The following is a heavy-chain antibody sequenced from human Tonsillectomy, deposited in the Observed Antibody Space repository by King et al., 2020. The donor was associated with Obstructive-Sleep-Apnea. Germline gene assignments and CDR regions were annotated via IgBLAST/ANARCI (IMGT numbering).Heavy chain of an antibody. CDR3: ARDHYGDYLAYYDGMDV. Sequence: VQLVESGGGLVQPGGSLRLSCAASGFTFSRHSMKWVRQAPGKGLEWVSYISTGSSTIKYAGSVKGRFTISRDNARNSLYLQMSSLRAEDTAVYYCARDHYGDYLAYYDGMDVWGQGTTVTVSS. CDR1: GFTFSRHS. V-gene: IGHV3-48*04. D-gene: IGHD4-17*01. J-gene: IGHJ6*02. CDR2: ISTGSSTI.